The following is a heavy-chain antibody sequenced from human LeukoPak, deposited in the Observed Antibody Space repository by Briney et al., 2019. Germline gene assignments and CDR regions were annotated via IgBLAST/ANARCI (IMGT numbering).Heavy chain of an antibody. CDR1: GFTFRSYD. Sequence: GGSLRLSCAASGFTFRSYDTHWVRQAPGKGLEWVAVISYDGSNKYYADFVKGRFTISRDNSKNTLYLHMNSLRAEDTAVYYCARQWSGLVYYMDVWGKGTTVTVSS. J-gene: IGHJ6*03. CDR3: ARQWSGLVYYMDV. V-gene: IGHV3-30*03. CDR2: ISYDGSNK. D-gene: IGHD3-10*01.